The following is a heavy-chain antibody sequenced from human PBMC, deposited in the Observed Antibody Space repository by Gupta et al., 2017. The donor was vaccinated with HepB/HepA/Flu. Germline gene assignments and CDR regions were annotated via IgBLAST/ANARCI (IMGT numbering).Heavy chain of an antibody. CDR1: GFTFSSYA. D-gene: IGHD1-26*01. Sequence: EVQLLESGGGLVQPGGSLRLSCAASGFTFSSYAMSWVRQAPGKGLEWVSIINSSGGRTNYEDYVKGRFTISRDNSKNTLFLQMNSLRAEDTAKYYCAKFSSYSGRTFFQHWGPGTLVTVSS. V-gene: IGHV3-23*01. CDR3: AKFSSYSGRTFFQH. CDR2: INSSGGRT. J-gene: IGHJ1*01.